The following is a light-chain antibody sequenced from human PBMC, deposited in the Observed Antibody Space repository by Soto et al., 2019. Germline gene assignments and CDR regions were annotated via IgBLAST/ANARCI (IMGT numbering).Light chain of an antibody. CDR3: QQYGNSPYT. J-gene: IGKJ2*01. CDR1: QSVSINS. CDR2: GAS. V-gene: IGKV3-20*01. Sequence: EIVLTQSPGTLSLSPGDRATLSCRASQSVSINSLAWYQQQPGQAPRLLIYGASSRATGIPDRFSGSGSGTDFSLGISRLEPEDFAVYYCQQYGNSPYTFGQGTNLEIK.